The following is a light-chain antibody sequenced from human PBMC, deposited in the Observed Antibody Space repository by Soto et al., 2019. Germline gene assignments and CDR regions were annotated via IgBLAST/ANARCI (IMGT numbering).Light chain of an antibody. J-gene: IGKJ5*01. V-gene: IGKV1-12*01. CDR2: AAS. CDR3: QQANSFPIT. Sequence: DIQMTQSPSSVSASVGDRVTITCRASQDIGSWLAWYQQKPGKAPKLLIYAASSLPSGVPSRFSGGGSGTDFTLAISSLQPEDFATYYCQQANSFPITFGLGTRLEIK. CDR1: QDIGSW.